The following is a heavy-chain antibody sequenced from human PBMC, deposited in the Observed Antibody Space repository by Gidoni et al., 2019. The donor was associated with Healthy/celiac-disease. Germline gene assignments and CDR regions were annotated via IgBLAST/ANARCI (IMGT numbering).Heavy chain of an antibody. J-gene: IGHJ3*02. D-gene: IGHD2-15*01. Sequence: QVQLQQWGAGLLKPSETLSLTCAVHGGSFRGYYWSWIRQPPGKGLEWIGEINHSGSTNYNPSLKSRVTISVDTSKNQFSLKLSSVTAADTAVYYCARGSTPYCSGGSCYAVVAFDIWGQGTMVTVSS. CDR3: ARGSTPYCSGGSCYAVVAFDI. V-gene: IGHV4-34*01. CDR1: GGSFRGYY. CDR2: INHSGST.